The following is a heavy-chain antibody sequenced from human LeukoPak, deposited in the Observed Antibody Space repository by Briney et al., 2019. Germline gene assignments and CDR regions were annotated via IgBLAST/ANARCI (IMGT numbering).Heavy chain of an antibody. D-gene: IGHD4-11*01. V-gene: IGHV3-15*01. CDR2: IKRKTDGGTT. CDR3: TTGSNYDGLFDY. Sequence: GGSLRLSCAASGFTFSNAWMSWVRQAPGKGLEWVGRIKRKTDGGTTAYVAPVKGRFTISRDDSKNTLYLQMNSLITEDTAVYYCTTGSNYDGLFDYWGQGTLVTVSS. CDR1: GFTFSNAW. J-gene: IGHJ4*02.